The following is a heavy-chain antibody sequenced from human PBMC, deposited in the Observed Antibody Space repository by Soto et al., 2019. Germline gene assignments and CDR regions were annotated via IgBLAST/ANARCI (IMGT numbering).Heavy chain of an antibody. CDR2: IYYSGST. CDR1: GGSVSSGSYY. J-gene: IGHJ4*02. V-gene: IGHV4-61*01. Sequence: SDTLSLTCTVSGGSVSSGSYYWSCIRQPPGKGLEWIGYIYYSGSTNYNPSLKSRVTISVDTSKNQFSLKLSSVTAADTAVYYCAREWREMATIWHYYFDYWGQGTLVTVSS. CDR3: AREWREMATIWHYYFDY. D-gene: IGHD5-12*01.